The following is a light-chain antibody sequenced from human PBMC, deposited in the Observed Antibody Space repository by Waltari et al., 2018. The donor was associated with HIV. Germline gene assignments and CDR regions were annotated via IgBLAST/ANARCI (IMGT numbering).Light chain of an antibody. Sequence: QSALTQPPSVSGSPGQSVTISCTGTSSDVGSYNLVSWYQQSPGTAPNLMVYEVTYRPSGVPERFSGSKSGNTASLTISGLQAEDEADYYCSSFTSSSTVVFGGGTKLTVL. CDR3: SSFTSSSTVV. V-gene: IGLV2-18*02. J-gene: IGLJ3*02. CDR1: SSDVGSYNL. CDR2: EVT.